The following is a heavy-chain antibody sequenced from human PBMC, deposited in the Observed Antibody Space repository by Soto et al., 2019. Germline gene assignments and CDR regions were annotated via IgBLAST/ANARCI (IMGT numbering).Heavy chain of an antibody. J-gene: IGHJ4*02. D-gene: IGHD2-21*01. V-gene: IGHV4-39*01. CDR2: IYYSGST. CDR3: ATSEFH. Sequence: PSQTNPDPNTVADGKISSRSGHWGWIRQPPGKGLEWIGSIYYSGSTYYNPSLKSRVTISVDTSKNQFSLKLSSVTAADEAVYYWATSEFHWGQGTPVPVSS. CDR1: DGKISSRSGH.